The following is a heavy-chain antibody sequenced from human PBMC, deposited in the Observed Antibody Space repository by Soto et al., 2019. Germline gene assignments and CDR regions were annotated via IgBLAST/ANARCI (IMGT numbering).Heavy chain of an antibody. CDR2: VHRSGST. V-gene: IGHV4-4*02. Sequence: SETLSLTCAVSGGSINSNNWWSWVRQPPGQGLEWIGEVHRSGSTNYNPSVRARVTISVDKFKNQFSLKLTSVTAAGTAVYFCASLGYCSGADCHGTRWGQGILVTVSS. CDR3: ASLGYCSGADCHGTR. D-gene: IGHD2-8*02. CDR1: GGSINSNNW. J-gene: IGHJ4*01.